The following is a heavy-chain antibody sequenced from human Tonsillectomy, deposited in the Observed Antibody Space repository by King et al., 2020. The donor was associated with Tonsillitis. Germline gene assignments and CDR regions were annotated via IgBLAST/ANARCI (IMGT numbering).Heavy chain of an antibody. D-gene: IGHD3-10*01. Sequence: DVQLVESGGGLVQPGGSLRLSCAASGFTFSSYAMSWVRQAPGKGLEWVSVISGSGGSTYYADSVKGRFTISRDNSKNTVYLQMNSLRAEDTAVYYCAKDLPSGHYGSGSYFDYWGQGTLVTVSS. CDR2: ISGSGGST. J-gene: IGHJ4*02. CDR3: AKDLPSGHYGSGSYFDY. CDR1: GFTFSSYA. V-gene: IGHV3-23*04.